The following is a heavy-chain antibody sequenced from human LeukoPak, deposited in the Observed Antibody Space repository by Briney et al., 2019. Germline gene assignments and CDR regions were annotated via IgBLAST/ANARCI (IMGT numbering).Heavy chain of an antibody. Sequence: SETLSLTCAVYGGSFSGYYWSWIRQPPGKGLEWIGEVSHSGSTNYNPSLKSRVTISVDTSRNQFSLKLSSVTAADTAVYYCARSRSGYSYDHAAFDIWGQGTMVTVSS. CDR2: VSHSGST. CDR1: GGSFSGYY. V-gene: IGHV4-34*01. J-gene: IGHJ3*02. CDR3: ARSRSGYSYDHAAFDI. D-gene: IGHD5-18*01.